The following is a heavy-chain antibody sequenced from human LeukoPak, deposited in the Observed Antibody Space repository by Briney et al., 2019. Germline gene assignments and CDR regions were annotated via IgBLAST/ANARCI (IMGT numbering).Heavy chain of an antibody. J-gene: IGHJ4*02. D-gene: IGHD4-17*01. Sequence: GGSLRLSCAASGFTFSSYWMSWVRQAPGKGLEWVANIKQDGSEKYYVDSVKGRFTISRDNAKNSLYLQMNSLRAEDTAVYYYARESTTVTSRSYFDYWGQGTLVTVSS. CDR3: ARESTTVTSRSYFDY. V-gene: IGHV3-7*03. CDR2: IKQDGSEK. CDR1: GFTFSSYW.